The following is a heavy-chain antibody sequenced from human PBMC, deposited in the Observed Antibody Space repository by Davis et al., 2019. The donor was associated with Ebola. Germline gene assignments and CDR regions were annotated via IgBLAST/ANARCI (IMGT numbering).Heavy chain of an antibody. CDR3: ASAHRVGDY. Sequence: GGSLRLSCAASGFPFSGSAMHWVRQASGKGLEWVGRIRSKANSYATAYAASVKGRFTISRDDSKNTAYLQMNSLKTEDTAVYYCASAHRVGDYWGQGTLVTVSS. D-gene: IGHD1-26*01. J-gene: IGHJ4*02. CDR1: GFPFSGSA. V-gene: IGHV3-73*01. CDR2: IRSKANSYAT.